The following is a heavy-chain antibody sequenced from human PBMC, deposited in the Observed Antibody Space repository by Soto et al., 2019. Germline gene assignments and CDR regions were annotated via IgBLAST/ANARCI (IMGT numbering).Heavy chain of an antibody. Sequence: QVQLVQSGAEVKKPGSSVKVSCKASGGTVSSYAISWVRQAHGQGLEWMGGIIPIFGTADYAQKFQGRVTITADESTSTAYMELSSLRSEDTAVYYCARSGARPGDYYYGMDVWGQGTTVTVSS. CDR2: IIPIFGTA. D-gene: IGHD3-10*01. CDR1: GGTVSSYA. V-gene: IGHV1-69*12. J-gene: IGHJ6*02. CDR3: ARSGARPGDYYYGMDV.